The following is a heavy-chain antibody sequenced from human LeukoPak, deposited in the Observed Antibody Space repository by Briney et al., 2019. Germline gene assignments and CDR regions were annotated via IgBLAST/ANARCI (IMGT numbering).Heavy chain of an antibody. CDR1: GGTLSSYA. V-gene: IGHV1-69*06. D-gene: IGHD6-13*01. J-gene: IGHJ4*02. CDR3: ARQGSWARNGPLYYFDY. CDR2: IIPIFGTA. Sequence: SVKVSCKASGGTLSSYAISWVRQAPGQGLEWMGGIIPIFGTANYAQKFQGRVTITADKSTSTAYMQLSSLRSEDTAVYYCARQGSWARNGPLYYFDYWGQGTLVTVSS.